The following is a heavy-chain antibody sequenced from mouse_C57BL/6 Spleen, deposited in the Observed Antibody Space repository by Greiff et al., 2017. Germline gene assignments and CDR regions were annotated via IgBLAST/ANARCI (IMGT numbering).Heavy chain of an antibody. V-gene: IGHV1-82*01. D-gene: IGHD2-4*01. CDR1: GYAFSSSW. CDR3: ARNLYDYEGY. Sequence: VQLQQSGPELVKPGASVKISCKASGYAFSSSWMNWVKQRPGKGLEWIGRIYPGDGDTNYNGKFKGQATMTADKSSSTAYLQLSSLTSEDSAVYFCARNLYDYEGYWGQGTTLTVSS. J-gene: IGHJ2*01. CDR2: IYPGDGDT.